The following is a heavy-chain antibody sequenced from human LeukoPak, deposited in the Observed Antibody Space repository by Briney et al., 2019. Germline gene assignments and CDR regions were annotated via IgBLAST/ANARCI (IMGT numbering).Heavy chain of an antibody. D-gene: IGHD3-10*01. CDR1: GYTFTSYD. Sequence: GASVKVSCKASGYTFTSYDINWVRQATGQGLEWMGWISAYNGNTNYAQKLQGRVTMTTDTSTSTAYMELRSLRSDDTAVYYCASERRSGSQNYYFDYWGQGTLVTVSS. V-gene: IGHV1-18*01. CDR3: ASERRSGSQNYYFDY. CDR2: ISAYNGNT. J-gene: IGHJ4*02.